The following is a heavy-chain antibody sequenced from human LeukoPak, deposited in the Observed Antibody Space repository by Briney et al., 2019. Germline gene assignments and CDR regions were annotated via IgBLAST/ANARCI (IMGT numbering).Heavy chain of an antibody. CDR2: IYTSGNT. Sequence: SETLSLTCTVSGDSISSDYWSWIRQPAGKGLEWIGRIYTSGNTKYNPSLKSRVTMSLDTSKNQLSLKLSSVTAAYTAVYYCARGGVPGLVGTKVRRPWFDPWGQGTLVTVSS. CDR3: ARGGVPGLVGTKVRRPWFDP. D-gene: IGHD1-7*01. V-gene: IGHV4-4*07. CDR1: GDSISSDY. J-gene: IGHJ5*02.